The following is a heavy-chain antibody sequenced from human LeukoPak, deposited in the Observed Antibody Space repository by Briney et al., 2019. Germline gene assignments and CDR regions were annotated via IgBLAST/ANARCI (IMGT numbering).Heavy chain of an antibody. Sequence: GSSVKVSCKASRGTFSSYAISWVRQAPGQGLEWMGRIIPIFGTANYAQKFQGRVTITADKSTSTAYMELSSLRSEDTAVYYCATPGTTYYYDSSGYYYDYFDYWGQGTLVTVSS. CDR1: RGTFSSYA. D-gene: IGHD3-22*01. J-gene: IGHJ4*02. V-gene: IGHV1-69*06. CDR3: ATPGTTYYYDSSGYYYDYFDY. CDR2: IIPIFGTA.